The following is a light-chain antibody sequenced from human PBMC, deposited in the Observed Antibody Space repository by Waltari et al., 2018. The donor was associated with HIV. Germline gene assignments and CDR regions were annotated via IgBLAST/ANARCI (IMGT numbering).Light chain of an antibody. V-gene: IGKV1-NL1*01. J-gene: IGKJ2*01. CDR1: QAISNS. Sequence: DIQMTQSPSSLSASVGDRVTITCRASQAISNSLAWYQQKPGKAPNLLLSAASRLETGVPTTFSGRRSGADFTLTINNLQPEDFATYYCQQYYTTPYTFGQGTKLEMK. CDR2: AAS. CDR3: QQYYTTPYT.